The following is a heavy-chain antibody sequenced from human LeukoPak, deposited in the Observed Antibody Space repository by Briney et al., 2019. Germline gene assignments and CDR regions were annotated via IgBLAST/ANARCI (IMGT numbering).Heavy chain of an antibody. CDR1: GFTFSSYS. Sequence: GGSLRLSCAASGFTFSSYSMNWVRQAPGKGLEWDSSISSSSSYIYYADSVKGRFTISRDNSKNTLYLQMNSLRAEDTAVYYCAKPMVRGAPAYWGQGTLGTVSS. J-gene: IGHJ4*02. D-gene: IGHD3-10*01. CDR2: ISSSSSYI. V-gene: IGHV3-21*04. CDR3: AKPMVRGAPAY.